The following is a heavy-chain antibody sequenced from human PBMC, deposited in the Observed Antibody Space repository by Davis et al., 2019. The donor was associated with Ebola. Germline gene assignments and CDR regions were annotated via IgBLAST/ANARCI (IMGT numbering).Heavy chain of an antibody. V-gene: IGHV1-69*06. D-gene: IGHD2-15*01. J-gene: IGHJ5*02. Sequence: SVKVSCKASGGTFSSYAISWVRQAPGQGLEWMGGIIPIFGTANYAQKFQGRVTITADKSTSTAYMELSSLRSEDTAVYYCARAPSYCSGGSCYPGWWFDPWGQGTLVTVSS. CDR3: ARAPSYCSGGSCYPGWWFDP. CDR1: GGTFSSYA. CDR2: IIPIFGTA.